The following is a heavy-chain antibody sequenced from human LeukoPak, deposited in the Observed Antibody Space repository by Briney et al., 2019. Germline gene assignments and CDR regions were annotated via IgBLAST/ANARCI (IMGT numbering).Heavy chain of an antibody. CDR3: AKDRSGSFSRYYFDY. Sequence: PGGSLRLSCAASGFTFSSCAMSWVRQAPGRGLEGVSAISGSGGSTYYADSVKGRFTISRDNSKNTLYLQMNSLRAEDTAVYYCAKDRSGSFSRYYFDYWGQGTLVTVSS. CDR2: ISGSGGST. V-gene: IGHV3-23*01. CDR1: GFTFSSCA. D-gene: IGHD3-10*01. J-gene: IGHJ4*02.